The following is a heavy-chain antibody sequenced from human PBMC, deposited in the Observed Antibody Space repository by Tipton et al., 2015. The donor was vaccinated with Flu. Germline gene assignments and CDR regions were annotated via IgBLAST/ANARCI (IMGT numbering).Heavy chain of an antibody. J-gene: IGHJ4*02. D-gene: IGHD3-3*02. Sequence: SLRLSCAASGFAFSNYAMSWVRQAPGKGLEWVAIIASDGNSHYYADSMKGRFTISRDNSKNRLYLQMNNLRTEDTAIYYCAREGVAILEWEPAPIDYWGQGTLVTVSS. CDR3: AREGVAILEWEPAPIDY. V-gene: IGHV3-30-3*01. CDR1: GFAFSNYA. CDR2: IASDGNSH.